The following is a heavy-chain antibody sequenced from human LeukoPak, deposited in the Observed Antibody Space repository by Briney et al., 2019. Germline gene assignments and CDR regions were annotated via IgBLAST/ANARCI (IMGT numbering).Heavy chain of an antibody. Sequence: ASVKVSCKASGYTFTSYGLSWVRQAPGQGLEWMAWISTYNDNTNYAQKFQGRVSMTKDTSTSTAYMEMGSLRYDDTAVYYCARADKQQLVSYFDYWGQGALVTVSS. CDR1: GYTFTSYG. CDR3: ARADKQQLVSYFDY. J-gene: IGHJ4*02. CDR2: ISTYNDNT. V-gene: IGHV1-18*04. D-gene: IGHD6-13*01.